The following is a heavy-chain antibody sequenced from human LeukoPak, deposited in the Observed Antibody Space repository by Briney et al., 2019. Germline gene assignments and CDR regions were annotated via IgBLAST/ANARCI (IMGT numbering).Heavy chain of an antibody. Sequence: SQTLSLNCTVSGGSISSGSYYWSWIRQPAGKGLEWIGRIYTSGSTNYNPSLKSRVTISVDTSKNQFSLKLSSVTAADTAVYYCARGVGYCSSTSCYHYYGMDVWGQGTTVTVSS. CDR2: IYTSGST. V-gene: IGHV4-61*02. CDR3: ARGVGYCSSTSCYHYYGMDV. J-gene: IGHJ6*02. CDR1: GGSISSGSYY. D-gene: IGHD2-2*03.